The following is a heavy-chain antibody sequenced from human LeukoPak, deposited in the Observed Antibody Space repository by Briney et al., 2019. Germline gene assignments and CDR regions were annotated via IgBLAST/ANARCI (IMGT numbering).Heavy chain of an antibody. CDR2: IYYSGST. CDR1: GGSISSGGYY. Sequence: SQTLSLTCTVSGGSISSGGYYWSWIRQHPGKGLEWIGYIYYSGSTYYNPSLKSRVTISVDTPKNQFSLKLSSVTAADTAVYYCARGGYSSSWYIGWFDPWGQGTLVTVSS. J-gene: IGHJ5*02. CDR3: ARGGYSSSWYIGWFDP. D-gene: IGHD6-13*01. V-gene: IGHV4-31*03.